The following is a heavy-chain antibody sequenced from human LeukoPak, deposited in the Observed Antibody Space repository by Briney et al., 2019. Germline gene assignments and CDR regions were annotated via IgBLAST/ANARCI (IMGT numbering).Heavy chain of an antibody. D-gene: IGHD6-19*01. CDR3: AKYPVGAVAAYYYYYYMDV. CDR2: ISGSGGST. V-gene: IGHV3-23*01. Sequence: GGSLRLSCAASGFTFSSYAMSWVRQAPGKGLEWVSAISGSGGSTYYADSVKGRFTISRDNSKNTLYLQMNSLRAEDTAVYYCAKYPVGAVAAYYYYYYMDVWGKGTTVTVSS. J-gene: IGHJ6*03. CDR1: GFTFSSYA.